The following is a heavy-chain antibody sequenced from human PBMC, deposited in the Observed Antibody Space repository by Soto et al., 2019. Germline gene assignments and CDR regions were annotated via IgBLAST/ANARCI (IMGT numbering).Heavy chain of an antibody. CDR3: AREGGRYCSGGSCQVDY. V-gene: IGHV4-39*02. Sequence: QLQLQESGPGLVKPSETLSLTCTVSGGSISSSSYYWGWIRQPPGKGLEWIGSIYYAGNTYYTPSLKRRLTISVDTSKNQFALKLSSVTAADTAVYYCAREGGRYCSGGSCQVDYWGQGTLVTVSS. D-gene: IGHD2-15*01. J-gene: IGHJ4*02. CDR1: GGSISSSSYY. CDR2: IYYAGNT.